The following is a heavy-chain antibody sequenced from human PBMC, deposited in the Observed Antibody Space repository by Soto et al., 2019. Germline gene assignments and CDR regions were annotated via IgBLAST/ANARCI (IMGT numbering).Heavy chain of an antibody. V-gene: IGHV4-39*01. CDR3: ARRGGYCRGSSCYATLDY. J-gene: IGHJ4*02. Sequence: QLQLQESGPGLVKPSETLSLTCTVSGGSISSTGYYWAWIRQPPEKGLDWIGTIYHSGSTYYNPSLKSRVTISVDTSKNQFSLRLSSVTAADTALYYCARRGGYCRGSSCYATLDYSGQGTLVTVSS. D-gene: IGHD2-15*01. CDR1: GGSISSTGYY. CDR2: IYHSGST.